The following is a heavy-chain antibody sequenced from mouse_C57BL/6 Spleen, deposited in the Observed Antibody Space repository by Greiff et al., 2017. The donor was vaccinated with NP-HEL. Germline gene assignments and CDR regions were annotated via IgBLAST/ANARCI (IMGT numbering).Heavy chain of an antibody. CDR1: GYAFSSYW. Sequence: QVQLQQSGAELVKPGASVKISCKASGYAFSSYWMNWVKQRPGKGLEWIGQIYPGDGDTNYNGKFKGKATLTADKSSSTAYMQLSSLTSEDSAVYFCARGTLYYYAMDYWGQGTPVTVSS. D-gene: IGHD1-1*01. J-gene: IGHJ4*01. CDR2: IYPGDGDT. V-gene: IGHV1-80*01. CDR3: ARGTLYYYAMDY.